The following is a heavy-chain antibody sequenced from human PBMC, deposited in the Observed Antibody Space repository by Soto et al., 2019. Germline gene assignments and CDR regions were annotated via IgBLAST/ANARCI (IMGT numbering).Heavy chain of an antibody. J-gene: IGHJ4*02. CDR3: ARGFLNSGWYIDY. CDR2: INHSGST. D-gene: IGHD6-19*01. CDR1: GGSFSGYY. Sequence: SETLSLTCAVYGGSFSGYYWSWVRQPPGKGLEWIGEINHSGSTNYNPSLKSRVTISVDTSKNQFSLKLSSVTAADTAVYYCARGFLNSGWYIDYWGQGTLVTVSS. V-gene: IGHV4-34*01.